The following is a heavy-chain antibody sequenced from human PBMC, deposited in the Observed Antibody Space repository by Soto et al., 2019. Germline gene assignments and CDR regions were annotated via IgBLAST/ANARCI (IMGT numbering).Heavy chain of an antibody. CDR2: MNPNSGNT. J-gene: IGHJ6*02. Sequence: ASVKVSCKASGYTFTSYDINWVRQATGQGXEWMGWMNPNSGNTGYAQKFQGRVTMTRNTSISTAYMELSSLRSEDTAVYYCARGRGKQQLVPYYYGMDVWGQGTTVTVSS. V-gene: IGHV1-8*01. D-gene: IGHD6-13*01. CDR1: GYTFTSYD. CDR3: ARGRGKQQLVPYYYGMDV.